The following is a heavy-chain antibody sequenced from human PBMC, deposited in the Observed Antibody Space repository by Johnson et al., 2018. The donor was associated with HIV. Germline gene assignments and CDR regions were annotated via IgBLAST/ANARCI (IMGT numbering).Heavy chain of an antibody. CDR3: TVRISMILALTRRDQDI. D-gene: IGHD3-22*01. CDR2: IKSKTDGGTT. V-gene: IGHV3-15*01. Sequence: VQLVESGGGLVKPGGSLRLSCTASGFTFSDASMSWVRQAPGKGLEWVGRIKSKTDGGTTDYAAPVKGGFTISRDDSKNTLYLQMNSLKTEDSAVYYCTVRISMILALTRRDQDIWGQGTMVTVSS. CDR1: GFTFSDAS. J-gene: IGHJ3*02.